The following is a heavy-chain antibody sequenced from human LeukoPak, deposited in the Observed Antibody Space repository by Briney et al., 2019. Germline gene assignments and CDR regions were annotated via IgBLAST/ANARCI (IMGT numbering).Heavy chain of an antibody. CDR1: GFTFSNYA. CDR3: AKDGNYGTSHYFDY. J-gene: IGHJ4*02. D-gene: IGHD4-11*01. V-gene: IGHV3-23*01. CDR2: ISSSGGSKT. Sequence: PGGSLRLSCAASGFTFSNYAMSWVRQAPGKGLEWVSFISSSGGSKTYYADFVEGRFSISRDNSKNMLFLRMNGLRADDTAIYYCAKDGNYGTSHYFDYWGLGTLVTVSS.